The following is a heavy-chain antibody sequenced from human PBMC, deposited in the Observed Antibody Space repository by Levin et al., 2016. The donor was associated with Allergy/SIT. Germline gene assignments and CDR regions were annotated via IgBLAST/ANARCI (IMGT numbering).Heavy chain of an antibody. CDR2: IKSKTDGGTT. D-gene: IGHD3-22*01. V-gene: IGHV3-15*01. J-gene: IGHJ5*02. Sequence: VRQAPGKGLEWVGRIKSKTDGGTTDYAAPVKGRFTISRDDSKNTLYLQMNSLKTEDTAVYYCTSRWGMIVTWGQGTLVTVSS. CDR3: TSRWGMIVT.